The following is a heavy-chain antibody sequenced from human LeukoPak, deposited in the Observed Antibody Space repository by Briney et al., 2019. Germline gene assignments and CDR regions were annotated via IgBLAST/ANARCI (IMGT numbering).Heavy chain of an antibody. V-gene: IGHV4-59*08. CDR3: ATHRGYSYGYEDFDI. CDR1: GGSISSYY. Sequence: SETLSLTCTDSGGSISSYYWSWVRQPPGKGLEWIGYIYYSGSTNYNPSLKSRVTISVDTSKNQFSLKLTSVAAADTAVYYCATHRGYSYGYEDFDIWGQGTMVTVSS. CDR2: IYYSGST. D-gene: IGHD5-18*01. J-gene: IGHJ3*02.